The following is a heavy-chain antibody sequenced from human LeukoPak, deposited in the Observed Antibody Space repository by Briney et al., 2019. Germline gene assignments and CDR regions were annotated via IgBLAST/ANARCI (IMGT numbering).Heavy chain of an antibody. V-gene: IGHV3-9*01. CDR2: ISWNSGSI. CDR1: GFTFDDYA. J-gene: IGHJ4*02. D-gene: IGHD1-26*01. CDR3: AKGEVGATPGAFDY. Sequence: GGSLRLSCAASGFTFDDYAMHWVRQAPGKGLEWVSGISWNSGSIGYADSVKGRFIISRDNAKNSLYLQMNSLRAEDTALYYCAKGEVGATPGAFDYWGQGTLVTVSS.